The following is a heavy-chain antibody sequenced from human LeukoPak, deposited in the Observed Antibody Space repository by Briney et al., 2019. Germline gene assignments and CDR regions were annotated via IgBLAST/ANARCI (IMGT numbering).Heavy chain of an antibody. V-gene: IGHV4-31*03. CDR3: ARAGGYYYDSSGYLSGDYFDY. Sequence: SQTLSLTCTVSGGSISSGGYYWSWIRQHPGKGLEWIGYIYYSGSTYYNPSLKSRVTISVDTSKNQFSLKLSSVTAADTAVYYCARAGGYYYDSSGYLSGDYFDYWGQGTLVTVSS. J-gene: IGHJ4*02. CDR2: IYYSGST. CDR1: GGSISSGGYY. D-gene: IGHD3-22*01.